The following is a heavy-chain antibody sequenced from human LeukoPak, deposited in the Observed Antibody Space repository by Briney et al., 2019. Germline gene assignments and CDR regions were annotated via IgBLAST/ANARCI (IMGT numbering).Heavy chain of an antibody. J-gene: IGHJ4*02. CDR1: GGSISSGSYY. D-gene: IGHD5-18*01. CDR3: ARGLAMAPY. CDR2: IYTSGSA. Sequence: SQTLSLTCTVSGGSISSGSYYWSWIRQPAGKGLEWIGRIYTSGSANYNPSLKSRVTISVDTSKNQFSLKLSSVTAADTAVYYCARGLAMAPYWGQGTLVTVSS. V-gene: IGHV4-61*02.